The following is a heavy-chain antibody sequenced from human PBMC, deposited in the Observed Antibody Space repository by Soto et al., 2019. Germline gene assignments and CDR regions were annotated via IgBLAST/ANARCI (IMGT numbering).Heavy chain of an antibody. CDR2: ISHGGYS. Sequence: QVQLQQWGAGLLKPSETLSLTCAASGESLRGRYWSWLRQPPGKGLVWIGEISHGGYSNYNPSLKSRVAISMDMSQNSFSLKMTSVTVADAAIYYCVRAFGGWFDPWGQGTLVSVSS. CDR1: GESLRGRY. V-gene: IGHV4-34*01. CDR3: VRAFGGWFDP. J-gene: IGHJ5*02. D-gene: IGHD3-10*01.